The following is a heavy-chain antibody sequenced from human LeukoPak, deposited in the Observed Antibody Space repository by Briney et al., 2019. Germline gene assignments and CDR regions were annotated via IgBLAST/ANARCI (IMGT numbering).Heavy chain of an antibody. V-gene: IGHV3-48*03. D-gene: IGHD1-26*01. CDR2: ISSSGSTI. Sequence: GGSLRLSCAASGFTFSSYEMNWVRQAPGKGLEWVSYISSSGSTIYYVDSVKGRFTISRDNAKNSLYLQMNSLRAEDTAVYYCARGAGSGADYYYYYYMDVWGKGTTVTVSS. CDR1: GFTFSSYE. CDR3: ARGAGSGADYYYYYYMDV. J-gene: IGHJ6*03.